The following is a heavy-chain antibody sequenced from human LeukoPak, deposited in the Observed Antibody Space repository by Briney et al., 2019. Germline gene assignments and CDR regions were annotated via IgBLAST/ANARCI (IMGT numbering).Heavy chain of an antibody. CDR1: GGSLSSGSYY. D-gene: IGHD6-19*01. Sequence: SETLSLTCTVSGGSLSSGSYYWGWIRQPPGTGLEWIGSIYYSGSTYYNPSLTSRVTLSVDTSQNQFSLKLCSVAAADTAVYYCASGHSSGWVLPLVNAFDIWGQGTMVTVSS. J-gene: IGHJ3*02. CDR2: IYYSGST. V-gene: IGHV4-39*01. CDR3: ASGHSSGWVLPLVNAFDI.